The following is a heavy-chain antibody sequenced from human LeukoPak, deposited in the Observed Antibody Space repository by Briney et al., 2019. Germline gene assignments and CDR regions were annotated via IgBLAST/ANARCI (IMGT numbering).Heavy chain of an antibody. J-gene: IGHJ4*02. CDR3: ARTAQGVLRFLEWSTHFDY. CDR2: ISSRSSHI. V-gene: IGHV3-21*01. Sequence: GGSLRLSCAASGFTFSNYGMNWVRQAPGMGLELVSSISSRSSHIYYADSVKGRFTISRDNAKNSLYLQLNSLRAEDTAVYYCARTAQGVLRFLEWSTHFDYWGQGILVTVSS. CDR1: GFTFSNYG. D-gene: IGHD3-3*01.